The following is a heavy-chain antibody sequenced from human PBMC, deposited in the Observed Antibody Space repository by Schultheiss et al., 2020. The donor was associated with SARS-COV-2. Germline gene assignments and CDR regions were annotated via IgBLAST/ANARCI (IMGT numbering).Heavy chain of an antibody. CDR2: IKSKTDGGTT. CDR3: TTALRAPAYYGMDV. Sequence: GESLKISCAASGFTFSSYAMSWVRQAPGKGLEWVGRIKSKTDGGTTDYAAPVKGRFTISRDDSKNTLYLQMNSLKTEDTAVYYCTTALRAPAYYGMDVWGQGTTVTVSS. J-gene: IGHJ6*02. V-gene: IGHV3-15*01. CDR1: GFTFSSYA.